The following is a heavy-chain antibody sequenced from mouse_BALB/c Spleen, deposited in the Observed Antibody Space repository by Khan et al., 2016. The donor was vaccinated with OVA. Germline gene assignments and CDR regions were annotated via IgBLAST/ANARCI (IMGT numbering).Heavy chain of an antibody. V-gene: IGHV1S137*01. CDR2: ISTKYGAA. CDR3: ARDGSRSLFAY. Sequence: QVQLKESGTDLVRPGVSVKISCKGSGYTFTEYAMNWVKESHEKSLEWIGVISTKYGAARYNQKFKGKATMTIDKSSSTAYMELARLTSEDSAIYYCARDGSRSLFAYWGQGTLVTVSA. J-gene: IGHJ3*01. CDR1: GYTFTEYA. D-gene: IGHD1-1*01.